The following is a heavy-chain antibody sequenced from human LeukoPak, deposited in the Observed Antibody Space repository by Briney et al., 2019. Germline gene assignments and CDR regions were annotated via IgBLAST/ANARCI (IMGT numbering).Heavy chain of an antibody. V-gene: IGHV3-23*01. CDR1: GFTFSIYA. J-gene: IGHJ5*02. CDR3: AKDAYYDYVWGSSRFDP. CDR2: ISGSGGST. Sequence: GGSLRLSCAASGFTFSIYAMSWVRQAPGKGLEWVSAISGSGGSTYYADSVKGRFTISRDNSKNTLYLQMNSLRAEDTAVYYCAKDAYYDYVWGSSRFDPWGQGTLVTVSS. D-gene: IGHD3-16*01.